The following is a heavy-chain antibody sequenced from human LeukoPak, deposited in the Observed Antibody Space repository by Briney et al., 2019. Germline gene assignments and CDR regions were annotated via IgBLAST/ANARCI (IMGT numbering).Heavy chain of an antibody. CDR3: AKTIGYCSGGSCYSEDYFDY. Sequence: PGGSLRLSCAASGFTFSSYAMSWVRQAPGKGLEWVSAISGSGGSTYYADSVKGRFTISRDNSKNTLYLQMNSLRAEDTAVYYRAKTIGYCSGGSCYSEDYFDYWGQGTLVTVSS. V-gene: IGHV3-23*01. CDR2: ISGSGGST. D-gene: IGHD2-15*01. J-gene: IGHJ4*02. CDR1: GFTFSSYA.